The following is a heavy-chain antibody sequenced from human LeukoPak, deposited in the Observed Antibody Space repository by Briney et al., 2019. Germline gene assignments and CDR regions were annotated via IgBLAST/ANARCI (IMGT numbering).Heavy chain of an antibody. Sequence: GGFLRLSCAASGFTFSSYAMSWVRQAPGKGLEWVSAISGSGGSTYYTDSVKGRFTISRDNSKNTLYLQMNSLRAEDTAVYYCAKDRSYGSGSYWFWSDAFDIWGQGTMVTVSS. CDR3: AKDRSYGSGSYWFWSDAFDI. D-gene: IGHD3-10*01. V-gene: IGHV3-23*01. CDR2: ISGSGGST. CDR1: GFTFSSYA. J-gene: IGHJ3*02.